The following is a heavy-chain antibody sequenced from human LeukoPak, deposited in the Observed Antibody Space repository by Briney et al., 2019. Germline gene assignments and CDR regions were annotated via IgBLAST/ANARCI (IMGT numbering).Heavy chain of an antibody. V-gene: IGHV3-7*01. CDR1: GFTFSSYW. CDR3: ARDFFAFGGVIALLDY. CDR2: IKLDGSEK. D-gene: IGHD3-16*02. J-gene: IGHJ4*02. Sequence: GGSLRLSCAASGFTFSSYWMHWVRQAPGKGLEWVANIKLDGSEKYYVDSVKGRFTISRDNAKKSLYLQMNSLRDEDTAVYYCARDFFAFGGVIALLDYWGQGTLVTVSS.